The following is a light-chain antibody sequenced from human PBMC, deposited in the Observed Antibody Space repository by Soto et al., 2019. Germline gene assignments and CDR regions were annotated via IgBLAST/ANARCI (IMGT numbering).Light chain of an antibody. CDR2: GAS. CDR3: QQYGSSPWT. V-gene: IGKV3-15*01. Sequence: EIVMTQSPATLSVSPGERATLSCRASQSVSSNLAWYQQKPGQAPRLLIYGASTRATGIPARFSGSGSGTEFTLTISSLQSEDFAVYYCQQYGSSPWTFGQGTTVEIK. CDR1: QSVSSN. J-gene: IGKJ1*01.